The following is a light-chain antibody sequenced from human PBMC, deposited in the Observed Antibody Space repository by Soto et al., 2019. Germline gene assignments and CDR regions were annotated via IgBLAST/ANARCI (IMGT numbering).Light chain of an antibody. CDR1: QSISSN. J-gene: IGKJ2*01. CDR3: QQYNNWPPYT. CDR2: GAS. Sequence: EIVMTQSPATLSVSPGERATLSCRASQSISSNLAWYQQKPGQATRLLIYGASTRATGIPARFSGSGSGTEFTLTISSLQSEDFAVYYCQQYNNWPPYTFGQGNKLEIK. V-gene: IGKV3-15*01.